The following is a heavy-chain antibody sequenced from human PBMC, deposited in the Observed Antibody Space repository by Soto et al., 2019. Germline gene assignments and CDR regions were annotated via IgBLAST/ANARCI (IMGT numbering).Heavy chain of an antibody. D-gene: IGHD3-16*02. V-gene: IGHV4-34*01. J-gene: IGHJ6*02. CDR3: ARLRGLRLGELSPDYYYYGMDV. CDR2: INHSGST. Sequence: QVQLQQWGAGLLKPSETLSLTCAVYGGSFSGYYWSWIRQPPGKGLEWIGEINHSGSTNYNPSLKRRVTISVDTSKNQFSLKLSSVTAADTAVYYCARLRGLRLGELSPDYYYYGMDVWGQGTTVTVSS. CDR1: GGSFSGYY.